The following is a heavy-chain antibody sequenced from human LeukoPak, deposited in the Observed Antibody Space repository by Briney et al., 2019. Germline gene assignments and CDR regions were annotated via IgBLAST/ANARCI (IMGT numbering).Heavy chain of an antibody. CDR3: AREGNYYHSSGIWDFDY. V-gene: IGHV3-23*01. CDR1: GFTFSISD. Sequence: PGGSLSLSWTASGFTFSISDMSWIRRPPGKGLECVSATSSSGGNTFTADSVKARFTKSRDNSKNTVFLQMNSLRADDTAVYSCAREGNYYHSSGIWDFDYWGQGTLVTVSS. D-gene: IGHD3-22*01. J-gene: IGHJ4*02. CDR2: TSSSGGNT.